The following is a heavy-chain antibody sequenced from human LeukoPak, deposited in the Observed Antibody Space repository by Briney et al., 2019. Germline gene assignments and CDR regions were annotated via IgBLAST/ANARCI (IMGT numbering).Heavy chain of an antibody. J-gene: IGHJ5*02. CDR2: IYYSGST. CDR3: AREIVVPVISWFDP. Sequence: SETLSLTCTVSGGSISSGDYYWSWIRQPPGKGLEWIGYIYYSGSTYYNPSLKSRVTISVDTSKNQFSPKLSSVTAADTAVYYCAREIVVPVISWFDPWGQGTLVTVSS. CDR1: GGSISSGDYY. V-gene: IGHV4-30-4*01. D-gene: IGHD3-10*01.